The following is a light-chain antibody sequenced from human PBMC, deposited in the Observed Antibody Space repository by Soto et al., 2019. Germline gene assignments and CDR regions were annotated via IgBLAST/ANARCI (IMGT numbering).Light chain of an antibody. Sequence: QSVLTQPPSASGSPGQSVTISCTGTSSDVGNYDYVSWYQQHPGKAPKLIIYDVTKRPSGVPDRFSGSKSGNTASLTVSGLQAEDEADYYCTAYGGSNTFGIFGTGTKLTVL. CDR3: TAYGGSNTFGI. CDR1: SSDVGNYDY. J-gene: IGLJ1*01. V-gene: IGLV2-8*01. CDR2: DVT.